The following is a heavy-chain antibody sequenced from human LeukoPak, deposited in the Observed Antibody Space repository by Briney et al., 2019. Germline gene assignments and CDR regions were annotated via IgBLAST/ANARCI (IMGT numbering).Heavy chain of an antibody. D-gene: IGHD3-10*01. Sequence: GGSLRLSCAASGFTFSSYAMSWVRQAPGEGLEWVSAISGSGGSTYYADSVKGRFTISRDNSKNTLYLQMNSLRAEDTAVYYCAKALVTMVRGPRGLAFDIWGQGTMVTVSS. CDR2: ISGSGGST. V-gene: IGHV3-23*01. J-gene: IGHJ3*02. CDR1: GFTFSSYA. CDR3: AKALVTMVRGPRGLAFDI.